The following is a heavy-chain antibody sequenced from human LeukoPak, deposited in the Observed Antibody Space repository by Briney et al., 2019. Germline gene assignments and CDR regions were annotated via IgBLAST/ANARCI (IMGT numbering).Heavy chain of an antibody. CDR3: ARDYPPGASDRWFDP. V-gene: IGHV3-66*02. Sequence: GSLRLSCAVSGFSVRGNFMSWFRQPPGKRLEWVSVIYSGESGGHTYYADSVKGRFTISRDDSRNTLYLQMNSLTADDTAVYYCARDYPPGASDRWFDPWGQGTLVTVSS. D-gene: IGHD2-2*01. CDR1: GFSVRGNF. J-gene: IGHJ5*02. CDR2: IYSGESGGHT.